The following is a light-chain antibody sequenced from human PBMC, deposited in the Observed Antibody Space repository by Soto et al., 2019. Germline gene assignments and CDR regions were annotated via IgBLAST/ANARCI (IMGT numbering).Light chain of an antibody. V-gene: IGKV1-27*01. Sequence: DIPMTQSPSSLSASVGDRVTITCRASQGISNYLAWYQQKPGKVPKLLIYAASTLQSGVPSRFRGSGSETDFTLTISSLQPEDVATYYCQKYNSAPPWTFGQGTKVEI. CDR3: QKYNSAPPWT. CDR1: QGISNY. CDR2: AAS. J-gene: IGKJ1*01.